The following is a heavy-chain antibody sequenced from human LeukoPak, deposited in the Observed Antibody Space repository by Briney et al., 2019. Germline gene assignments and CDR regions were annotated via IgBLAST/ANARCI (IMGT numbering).Heavy chain of an antibody. J-gene: IGHJ4*02. CDR3: TSHVDIVATLDY. V-gene: IGHV3-73*01. CDR2: IRSKANSYAT. Sequence: GGSLRLSCAASGFTFSGSAMHWVRQASGKGLEWVGRIRSKANSYATAYAASVKGRFTISRDDSKNTAYLQMNSLKTEDTAVYYCTSHVDIVATLDYWGQGTLVNVSS. CDR1: GFTFSGSA. D-gene: IGHD5-12*01.